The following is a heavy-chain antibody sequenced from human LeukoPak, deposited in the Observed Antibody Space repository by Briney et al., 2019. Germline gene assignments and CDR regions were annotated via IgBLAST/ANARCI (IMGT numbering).Heavy chain of an antibody. Sequence: ASVKVSCKASGYTFTSYYMHWVRQAPGQGLEWMGIINPSCGSTSYAQKFQGRVTMTRDTSTSTVYMELSSLRSEDTAVYYCARGEQQLALDYGMDVWGQGTTVTVSS. V-gene: IGHV1-46*01. D-gene: IGHD6-13*01. CDR1: GYTFTSYY. J-gene: IGHJ6*02. CDR3: ARGEQQLALDYGMDV. CDR2: INPSCGST.